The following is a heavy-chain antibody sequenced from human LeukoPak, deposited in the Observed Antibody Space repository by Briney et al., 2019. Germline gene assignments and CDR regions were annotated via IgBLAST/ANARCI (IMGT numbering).Heavy chain of an antibody. CDR1: GFTLSSYW. CDR2: IKQDGSEK. CDR3: ARDKGLDFWSGYDY. J-gene: IGHJ4*02. Sequence: GGSLRLSCAASGFTLSSYWTSWVRQAPGKGLEWVANIKQDGSEKYYVDSVKGRFTISRDNTKNSLYLQMNSLRAEDTAVYYCARDKGLDFWSGYDYWGQGTLVTVSS. D-gene: IGHD3-3*01. V-gene: IGHV3-7*01.